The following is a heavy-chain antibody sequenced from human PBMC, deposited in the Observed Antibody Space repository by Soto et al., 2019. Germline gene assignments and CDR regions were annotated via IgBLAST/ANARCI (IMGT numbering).Heavy chain of an antibody. J-gene: IGHJ6*02. V-gene: IGHV3-23*01. Sequence: GGSLRLSCAASGFTFSSYAMSWVRQAPGKGLEWVSAISGSGGSTYYADSVKGRFTISRDNSKNTLYLQMNSLRAEDTAVYYCAKVGGYDFWSGYGMDVWGQGTTVTVSS. CDR2: ISGSGGST. CDR1: GFTFSSYA. CDR3: AKVGGYDFWSGYGMDV. D-gene: IGHD3-3*01.